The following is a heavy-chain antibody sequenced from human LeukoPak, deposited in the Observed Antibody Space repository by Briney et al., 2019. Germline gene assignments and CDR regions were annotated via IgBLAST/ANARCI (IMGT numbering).Heavy chain of an antibody. Sequence: GGSLRLSCAASGFAFSSYGMHWVRQAPGKGLEWVAFIRYDGSNKYYADSVKGRFTISRDNSKNTLYLQMNSLRAEDTAVYYCAKDPRYCSSTSCYTYYYYYYYMDVWGKGTTVTVSS. CDR3: AKDPRYCSSTSCYTYYYYYYYMDV. D-gene: IGHD2-2*02. CDR2: IRYDGSNK. CDR1: GFAFSSYG. V-gene: IGHV3-30*02. J-gene: IGHJ6*03.